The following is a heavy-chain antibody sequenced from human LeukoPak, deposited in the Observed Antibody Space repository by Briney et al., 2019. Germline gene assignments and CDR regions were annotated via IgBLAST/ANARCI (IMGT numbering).Heavy chain of an antibody. V-gene: IGHV4-34*01. D-gene: IGHD3-10*01. CDR3: ARVTRRRTTGEIFGRYLDS. CDR1: GGSIRNYY. J-gene: IGHJ4*01. CDR2: ISSGGNS. Sequence: SETLSLTCTVSGGSIRNYYWTWIRQSPGQVLEWIGEISSGGNSNENPSLKSRVSISVDTSKSQFSPKLNSVTAADTGVYYCARVTRRRTTGEIFGRYLDSWGPGSLVRVSS.